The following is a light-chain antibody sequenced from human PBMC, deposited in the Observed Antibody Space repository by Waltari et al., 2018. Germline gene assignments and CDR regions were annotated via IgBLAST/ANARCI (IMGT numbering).Light chain of an antibody. CDR1: QSVSSN. CDR3: QQYNNWPPIT. Sequence: ETVMTQSPVTLSVSPGERATLSCRASQSVSSNLAWYQQKPGQAPRLLIYGASTRATGIPARFSGRGSGTEFTLTINSLQSEDFAVYYCQQYNNWPPITFGGGTKVEIK. CDR2: GAS. J-gene: IGKJ4*01. V-gene: IGKV3-15*01.